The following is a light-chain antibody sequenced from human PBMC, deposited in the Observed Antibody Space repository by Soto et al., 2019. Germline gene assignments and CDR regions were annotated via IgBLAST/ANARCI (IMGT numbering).Light chain of an antibody. CDR2: GNS. Sequence: QSVLTQPPSVSGAPGQRVTISCTGSSSNIGAGHDVHWYQQLPGTAPKLLIYGNSNRPSGVPDRFSGSKSGTSASLAITGLQAEDEADYYCQSYDSSLYVVFGGGTKVTVL. CDR1: SSNIGAGHD. CDR3: QSYDSSLYVV. J-gene: IGLJ2*01. V-gene: IGLV1-40*01.